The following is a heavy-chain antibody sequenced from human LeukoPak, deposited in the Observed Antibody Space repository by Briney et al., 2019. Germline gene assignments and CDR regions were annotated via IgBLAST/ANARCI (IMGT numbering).Heavy chain of an antibody. CDR3: ARVIAMVRGRSVYYGMDV. Sequence: PGGSLRLSCAASGFTFNTYAIHWVRQAPGKGLEWVAVIWYDGSNKYYADSVRGRFTISRDNSKNTLYLQMNSLRADDTAIYYCARVIAMVRGRSVYYGMDVWGQGTTVTVSS. CDR1: GFTFNTYA. D-gene: IGHD3-10*01. CDR2: IWYDGSNK. V-gene: IGHV3-33*01. J-gene: IGHJ6*02.